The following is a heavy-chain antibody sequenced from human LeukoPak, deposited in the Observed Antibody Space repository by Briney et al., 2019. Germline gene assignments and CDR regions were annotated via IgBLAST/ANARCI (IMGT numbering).Heavy chain of an antibody. J-gene: IGHJ4*02. V-gene: IGHV1-69*01. CDR2: IIPLFGRA. Sequence: SLKVSCKASGGTFRNYAISWVRQAPGLGLEWMGGIIPLFGRAEYAQKFQGRVTITADESTRTVYLELSSLRSEDTAVYYCASPEENSDYYFVYWGQGTLVTVSS. D-gene: IGHD4-11*01. CDR1: GGTFRNYA. CDR3: ASPEENSDYYFVY.